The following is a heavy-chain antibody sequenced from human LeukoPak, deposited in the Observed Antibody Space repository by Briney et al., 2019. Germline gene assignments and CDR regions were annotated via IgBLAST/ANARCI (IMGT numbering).Heavy chain of an antibody. Sequence: SETLSLTCTVSGYSISSGYYWGWIRQPPGKGLEWIGSIYHSGSTYYNPSLKSRVTISVDTSKNQFSLKLSSVTAADTAVYYCARVVGAVAGTSRWFDPWGQGTLVTVSS. J-gene: IGHJ5*02. CDR1: GYSISSGYY. CDR2: IYHSGST. D-gene: IGHD6-19*01. V-gene: IGHV4-38-2*02. CDR3: ARVVGAVAGTSRWFDP.